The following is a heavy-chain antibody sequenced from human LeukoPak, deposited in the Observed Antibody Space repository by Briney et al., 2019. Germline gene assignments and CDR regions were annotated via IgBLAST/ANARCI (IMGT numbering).Heavy chain of an antibody. CDR3: ARDPYSGRYGDYYYYYMDV. J-gene: IGHJ6*03. CDR2: INPSGGST. CDR1: GYTFTGYY. V-gene: IGHV1-46*01. Sequence: ASVKVSCKASGYTFTGYYMHWVRQAPGQGLEWMGIINPSGGSTSYAQKFQGRVTMTRDTSTSTVYMELSSLRAEDTAVYYCARDPYSGRYGDYYYYYMDVWGKGTTVTISS. D-gene: IGHD1-26*01.